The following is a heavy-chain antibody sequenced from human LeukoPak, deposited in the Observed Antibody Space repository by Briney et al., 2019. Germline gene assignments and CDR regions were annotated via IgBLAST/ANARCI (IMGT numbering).Heavy chain of an antibody. CDR1: GFTFSSYA. CDR3: ARGKLEMATIPYDAFDI. V-gene: IGHV3-30-3*01. D-gene: IGHD5-24*01. CDR2: ISYDGSNK. J-gene: IGHJ3*02. Sequence: GGSLRLSCAASGFTFSSYAMHWVRQAPGKGLEWVAVISYDGSNKYYADSVKGRFTISRDNSKNTLYLQMNSLRAEDTAVYYCARGKLEMATIPYDAFDIWGQGTMVTVSS.